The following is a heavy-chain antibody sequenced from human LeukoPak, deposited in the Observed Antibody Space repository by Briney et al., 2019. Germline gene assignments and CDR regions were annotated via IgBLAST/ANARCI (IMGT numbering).Heavy chain of an antibody. Sequence: GGSLRLSCAASGFTFSSYGMHWVRQAPGKGLEWVAFIRYDGSNKYYADSVKGRFTISRDNSKNTLYLQMNSLRAEDTAAYYCAKDQTLWFGELLSAFDIWGQGTMVTVSS. CDR3: AKDQTLWFGELLSAFDI. CDR2: IRYDGSNK. D-gene: IGHD3-10*01. CDR1: GFTFSSYG. J-gene: IGHJ3*02. V-gene: IGHV3-30*02.